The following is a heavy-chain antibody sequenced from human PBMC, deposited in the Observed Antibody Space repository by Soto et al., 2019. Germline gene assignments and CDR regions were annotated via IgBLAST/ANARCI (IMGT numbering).Heavy chain of an antibody. J-gene: IGHJ4*02. CDR2: IYYSGST. CDR3: AREKVGTTFFDN. Sequence: PSETLSLTCTVSGGSISSSSYYWGWIRQPPGKGLEWIGSIYYSGSTYYNPSLKSRVTISVDTSKNQFSLKLTSVTAADTALYFCAREKVGTTFFDNWGQGIQVTVSS. CDR1: GGSISSSSYY. D-gene: IGHD1-1*01. V-gene: IGHV4-39*02.